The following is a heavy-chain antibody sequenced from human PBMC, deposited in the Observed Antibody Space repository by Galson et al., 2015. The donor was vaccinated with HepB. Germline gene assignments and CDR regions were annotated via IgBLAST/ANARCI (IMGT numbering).Heavy chain of an antibody. CDR2: INPNSGGT. D-gene: IGHD6-13*01. CDR1: GSTFTGYY. CDR3: ARVGAAAKTIRAFDI. Sequence: SVTVSCKASGSTFTGYYMHWVRQAPGQGLEWMGRINPNSGGTNYAQKFQGRVTMTRDTSISTAYMELSRLRSDDTAVYYCARVGAAAKTIRAFDIWGQGTMVTVSS. V-gene: IGHV1-2*06. J-gene: IGHJ3*02.